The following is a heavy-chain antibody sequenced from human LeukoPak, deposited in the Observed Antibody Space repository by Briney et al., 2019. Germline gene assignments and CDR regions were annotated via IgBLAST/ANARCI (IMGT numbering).Heavy chain of an antibody. V-gene: IGHV3-49*03. CDR1: GFTYGDYA. D-gene: IGHD3-3*01. CDR3: TRGGRHDFWSGSPNLDY. CDR2: IRSKAYGGTT. J-gene: IGHJ4*02. Sequence: GGSLRLSCTASGFTYGDYAMSWFRQAPGKGLEWVGFIRSKAYGGTTEYAASVKGRFTISRDDSKSIAYLQVNSLKTEDTAVYYCTRGGRHDFWSGSPNLDYWGQGTLVTVSS.